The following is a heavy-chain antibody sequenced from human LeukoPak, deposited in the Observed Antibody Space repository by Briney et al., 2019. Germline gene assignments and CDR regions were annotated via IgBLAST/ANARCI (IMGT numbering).Heavy chain of an antibody. D-gene: IGHD3-16*01. CDR1: GGSINSGSYY. CDR2: IYTSGST. V-gene: IGHV4-61*02. J-gene: IGHJ5*02. Sequence: SETMSLTCTVSGGSINSGSYYWSWIRQPAGKGLEWIGRIYTSGSTNYNPSLESRLTISADTSKNQFSLKVRSVTAADTAVYYCARDWGFQWLDPWGQGTLVTVSS. CDR3: ARDWGFQWLDP.